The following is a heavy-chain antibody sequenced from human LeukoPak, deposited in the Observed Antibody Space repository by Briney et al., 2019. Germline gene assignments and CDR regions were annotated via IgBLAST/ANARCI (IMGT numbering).Heavy chain of an antibody. V-gene: IGHV3-23*01. CDR2: ISGSGGST. Sequence: PGGSLRLSCAASGFTFSSYVMSWVRQAPGKGLEWASAISGSGGSTYYADSVKGRFTISRDNSKNTLYLQMNSLRAEDTAVYYCAKPYYYDSSGYYLWAFDIWGQGTMVTVSS. D-gene: IGHD3-22*01. CDR1: GFTFSSYV. J-gene: IGHJ3*02. CDR3: AKPYYYDSSGYYLWAFDI.